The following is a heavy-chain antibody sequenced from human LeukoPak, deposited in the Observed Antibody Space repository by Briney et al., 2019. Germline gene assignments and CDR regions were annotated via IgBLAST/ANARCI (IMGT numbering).Heavy chain of an antibody. Sequence: PSETLSLTCTVSGGSISSYYWSWIRQPPGKGLEWIGYIYYSGSTNYNPSLKSRVTMSVETSKNQFSLKLSSVTAADTAVYYCARDDNGGKSEYWGQGTLVTVSS. V-gene: IGHV4-59*12. J-gene: IGHJ4*02. CDR3: ARDDNGGKSEY. CDR1: GGSISSYY. D-gene: IGHD4-23*01. CDR2: IYYSGST.